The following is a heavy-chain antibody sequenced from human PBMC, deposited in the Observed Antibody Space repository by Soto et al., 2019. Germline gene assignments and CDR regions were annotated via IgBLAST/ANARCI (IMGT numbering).Heavy chain of an antibody. CDR1: GGTFSSYT. Sequence: QVQLVQSGAEVKKPGSSVKVSCKASGGTFSSYTISWVRQAPGQGLEWMGRIIPILGIANYAQKFQGRVTITEDKSTRTAYMEPSSLSSEDTAVYYCARDCSRTSSYAYPWGQGTLVTVSS. V-gene: IGHV1-69*08. J-gene: IGHJ5*02. CDR3: ARDCSRTSSYAYP. CDR2: IIPILGIA. D-gene: IGHD2-2*01.